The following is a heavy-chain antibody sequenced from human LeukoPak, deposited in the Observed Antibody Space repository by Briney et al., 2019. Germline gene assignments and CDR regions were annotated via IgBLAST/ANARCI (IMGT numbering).Heavy chain of an antibody. J-gene: IGHJ4*02. CDR1: GFTVSSNY. CDR3: ARDGGYDSDY. D-gene: IGHD2-15*01. Sequence: QPGGSLRLSCAASGFTVSSNYMSWVRQAPGKGLEWVSIIYSGGGTFYADSVKGRFTISRDTSKNTLYLQMNSLRAEDTAVYYCARDGGYDSDYWGQGTLVTVSS. CDR2: IYSGGGT. V-gene: IGHV3-53*01.